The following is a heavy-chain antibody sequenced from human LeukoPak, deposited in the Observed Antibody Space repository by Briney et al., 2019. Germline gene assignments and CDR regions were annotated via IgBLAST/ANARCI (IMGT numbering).Heavy chain of an antibody. CDR3: ARDCVGATCDAFDI. D-gene: IGHD1-26*01. CDR1: GFTVSSNY. J-gene: IGHJ3*02. V-gene: IGHV3-53*01. CDR2: IYSGGST. Sequence: GGSLRLSCAASGFTVSSNYMSWVRQAPGKGLEWVSVIYSGGSTYYADSVKGRFTISRDNSKNTLYLQMNSLRAEDTAVYYCARDCVGATCDAFDIWGQGTMVTVSS.